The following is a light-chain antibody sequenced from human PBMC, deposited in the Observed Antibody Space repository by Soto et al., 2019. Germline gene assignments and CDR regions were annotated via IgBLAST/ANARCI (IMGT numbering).Light chain of an antibody. CDR1: SSNIAANS. Sequence: QSVLTQPPSVSAAPGQEVTISCSRSSSNIAANSVSWYQHLPGTAPKLLIYDTDRRPSGIPARFSGSKSGTSATLDITGLQTGDEADYYCGAWETSLNVYVFGSGTKVTVL. CDR2: DTD. J-gene: IGLJ1*01. V-gene: IGLV1-51*01. CDR3: GAWETSLNVYV.